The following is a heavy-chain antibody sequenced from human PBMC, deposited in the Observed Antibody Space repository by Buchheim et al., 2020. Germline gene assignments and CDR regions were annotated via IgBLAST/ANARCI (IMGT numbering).Heavy chain of an antibody. J-gene: IGHJ4*02. CDR3: ARHCSTTSCYEAIDY. Sequence: QLQLQESGPGLVKPSETLSLTCTVSGGSISSSSYYWGWIRQPPGKGLEWIGTISYSGSPYYNPSLKSRVTISVDTSKNQFSLKLSSVTAADTAIYYCARHCSTTSCYEAIDYWGQGTL. CDR1: GGSISSSSYY. CDR2: ISYSGSP. V-gene: IGHV4-39*01. D-gene: IGHD2-2*01.